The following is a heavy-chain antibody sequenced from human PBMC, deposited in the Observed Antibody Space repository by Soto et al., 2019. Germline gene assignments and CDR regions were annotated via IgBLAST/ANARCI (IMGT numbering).Heavy chain of an antibody. CDR2: MNPNSGNT. V-gene: IGHV1-8*01. J-gene: IGHJ5*02. D-gene: IGHD3-3*01. CDR1: GYTFTSYD. CDR3: ASGLSDYDFWSGHRPNWFDP. Sequence: QVQLVQSGAEVKKPGASVKVSCKASGYTFTSYDINWVRQATGQGLEWMGWMNPNSGNTGYAHKFQGRDTMTRNTPRSTAYTELSSLRSEDTAVEYCASGLSDYDFWSGHRPNWFDPWGQGTLVTVSS.